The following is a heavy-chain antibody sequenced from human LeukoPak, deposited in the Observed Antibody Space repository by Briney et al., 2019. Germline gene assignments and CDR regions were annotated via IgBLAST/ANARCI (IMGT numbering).Heavy chain of an antibody. V-gene: IGHV4-4*02. CDR1: GGSISSSNW. CDR3: AATGYSSSWATYNWFDP. D-gene: IGHD6-13*01. CDR2: IYHSGST. Sequence: SETLSLTCAVSGGSISSSNWWSWVRQPPGKGLEWIGEIYHSGSTNYNPSLKSRVTISVDKSKNQFSLNLSSVTAADTAVYYCAATGYSSSWATYNWFDPWGQGTLVTVSS. J-gene: IGHJ5*02.